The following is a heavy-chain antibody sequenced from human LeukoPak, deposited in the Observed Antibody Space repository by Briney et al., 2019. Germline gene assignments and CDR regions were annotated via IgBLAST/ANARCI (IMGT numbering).Heavy chain of an antibody. CDR2: ISGSGSTM. Sequence: PGGSLRLSCAASGFTFSNYEMNWVRQAPGKGLEWVSYISGSGSTMYYTDSVKGRFTISRDNAKNSLYLQMNSLRAEDTAVYYCAKEVGAAPRQGGFWGQGTLVTVSS. D-gene: IGHD2-15*01. J-gene: IGHJ4*02. CDR1: GFTFSNYE. CDR3: AKEVGAAPRQGGF. V-gene: IGHV3-48*03.